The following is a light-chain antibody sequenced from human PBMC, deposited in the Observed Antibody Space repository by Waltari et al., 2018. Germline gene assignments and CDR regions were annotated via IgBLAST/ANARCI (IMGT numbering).Light chain of an antibody. CDR3: SSYTSSSIR. CDR2: DVS. J-gene: IGLJ1*01. V-gene: IGLV2-14*03. Sequence: QSALTQPASVSGSPGQSITISCTGTSSDVGAYNYVSWYQQHPGKAPKLMIYDVSNRPSGVSNRFSGSKSGNTASLTISGLQAEDEADYYCSSYTSSSIRFGTGTKVTVL. CDR1: SSDVGAYNY.